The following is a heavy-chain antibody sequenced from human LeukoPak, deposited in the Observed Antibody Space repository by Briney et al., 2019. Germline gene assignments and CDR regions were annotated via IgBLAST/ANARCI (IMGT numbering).Heavy chain of an antibody. D-gene: IGHD2-2*01. Sequence: SETLSLTCTVSGGSISSYYWSWIRQPPGKGLEWIGYIYNSGSTNYNPSLKSRTTISLDTSKSQFSLTVSSVTAADTAVYYCARGVCTSSYCYAGDYGMDVWGQGTTVTVSS. CDR1: GGSISSYY. V-gene: IGHV4-59*08. CDR3: ARGVCTSSYCYAGDYGMDV. J-gene: IGHJ6*02. CDR2: IYNSGST.